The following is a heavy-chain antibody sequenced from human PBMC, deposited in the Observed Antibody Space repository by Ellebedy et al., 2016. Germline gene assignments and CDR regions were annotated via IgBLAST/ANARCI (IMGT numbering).Heavy chain of an antibody. V-gene: IGHV3-23*01. D-gene: IGHD3-22*01. CDR1: GFTFSSYG. CDR2: ISYSGGST. Sequence: GGSLRLSXAASGFTFSSYGMSWVRQAPGKGLECVSAISYSGGSTYYADSVKGRFTISRDNSKNTLYLQMNSLRADDTAVYYCAKRMLGYEGMFDCWGQGTVVTVSS. J-gene: IGHJ4*02. CDR3: AKRMLGYEGMFDC.